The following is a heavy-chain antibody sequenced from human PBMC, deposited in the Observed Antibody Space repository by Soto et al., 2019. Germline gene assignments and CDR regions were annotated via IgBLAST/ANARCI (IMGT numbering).Heavy chain of an antibody. V-gene: IGHV4-4*02. CDR3: ARARPERHTGSSWYFDY. D-gene: IGHD6-13*01. Sequence: SETLSLTCAVSGGSISSSNWWSWIRQPPGKGLEWIGEINHSGSTNYNPSLKSRVTISVDTSKNQFSLKLSSVTAADTAVYYCARARPERHTGSSWYFDYWGQGTLVTVSS. CDR1: GGSISSSNW. J-gene: IGHJ4*02. CDR2: INHSGST.